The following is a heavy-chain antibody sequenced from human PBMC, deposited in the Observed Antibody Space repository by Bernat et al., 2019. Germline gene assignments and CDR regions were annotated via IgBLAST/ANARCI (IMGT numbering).Heavy chain of an antibody. Sequence: QVQLVESGGGLVKPGGSLRLSCAASGFTFSDYYMSWIRQAPGKGLDWVSYISSSSSYTNYADSVKGRFTISRDNSKNTLYLQMNSLRAEDTAVYYCARRDYVWGSYRPLDYWGQGTLVTVSS. CDR1: GFTFSDYY. CDR2: ISSSSSYT. D-gene: IGHD3-16*02. CDR3: ARRDYVWGSYRPLDY. V-gene: IGHV3-11*06. J-gene: IGHJ4*02.